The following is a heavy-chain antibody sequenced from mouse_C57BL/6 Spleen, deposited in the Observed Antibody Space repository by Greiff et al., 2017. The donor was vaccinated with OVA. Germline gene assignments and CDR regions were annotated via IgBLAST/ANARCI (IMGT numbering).Heavy chain of an antibody. CDR1: GYSITRDY. Sequence: EVKLVESGPGLAKPSQTLSLTCSVTGYSITRDYWNWIRKFPGNKLEYMGYISYSGSTYYNPSLNSRISITRDTSKNQYYLQLNSVTTEDTATYYCARALSVTFMDDWGQGTSVTVSS. D-gene: IGHD2-12*01. V-gene: IGHV3-8*01. J-gene: IGHJ4*01. CDR2: ISYSGST. CDR3: ARALSVTFMDD.